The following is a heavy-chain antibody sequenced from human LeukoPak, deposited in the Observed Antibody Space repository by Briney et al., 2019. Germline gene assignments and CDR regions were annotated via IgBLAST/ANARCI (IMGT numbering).Heavy chain of an antibody. CDR3: ARGYSSSSWSLFDY. CDR2: ISSSSSYT. CDR1: LVTFSSYS. D-gene: IGHD6-6*01. V-gene: IGHV3-21*04. J-gene: IGHJ4*02. Sequence: PGGSLRLSCAHSLVTFSSYSMNWVRQAPGKGLEWVSSISSSSSYTYYADSVKGRFTISRDNAKNSLYLQMNSLRAEDTAVYYCARGYSSSSWSLFDYWGQGTLVTVSS.